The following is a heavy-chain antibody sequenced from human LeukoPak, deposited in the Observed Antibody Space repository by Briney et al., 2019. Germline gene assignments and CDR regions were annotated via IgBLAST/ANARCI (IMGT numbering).Heavy chain of an antibody. J-gene: IGHJ4*02. CDR1: GFTFSSYA. CDR2: ISYDGSNK. V-gene: IGHV3-30*04. Sequence: GGSLRLSCAASGFTFSSYAMHWVRQAPGKGLEWVAVISYDGSNKYYADSVKGRFTIFRDNSKNTLYLQMNSLRAEDTAVYYCARPILTGYDDYWGQGTLVTVSS. D-gene: IGHD3-9*01. CDR3: ARPILTGYDDY.